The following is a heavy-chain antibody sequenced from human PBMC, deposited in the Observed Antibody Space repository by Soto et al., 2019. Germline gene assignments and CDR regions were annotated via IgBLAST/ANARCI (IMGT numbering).Heavy chain of an antibody. Sequence: SVKVSRKASGYTYTGYYIHWVRQAPGQGLEWMGWIIPDSGATNYTQKFQGRVTMTSETSTNTAFLELSRLRSDDTAVYFCARGDRISICGLINWLDPWGQGTLVTVSS. J-gene: IGHJ5*02. V-gene: IGHV1-2*02. CDR2: IIPDSGAT. CDR1: GYTYTGYY. D-gene: IGHD3-3*01. CDR3: ARGDRISICGLINWLDP.